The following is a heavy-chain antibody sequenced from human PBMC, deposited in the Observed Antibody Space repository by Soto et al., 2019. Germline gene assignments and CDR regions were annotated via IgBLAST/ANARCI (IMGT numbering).Heavy chain of an antibody. V-gene: IGHV4-31*03. CDR3: ARDGSSTANWIDP. D-gene: IGHD2-2*01. CDR2: IYHTGKA. J-gene: IGHJ5*02. Sequence: PSETRSLTCTASGDAIYSGGYCGTWMRKHPGKGLEWIGYIYHTGKAYYNRSLESRVTMSVDTSKNQFSLKLASLTAADTAVYYCARDGSSTANWIDPWGQGTRVTVSS. CDR1: GDAIYSGGYC.